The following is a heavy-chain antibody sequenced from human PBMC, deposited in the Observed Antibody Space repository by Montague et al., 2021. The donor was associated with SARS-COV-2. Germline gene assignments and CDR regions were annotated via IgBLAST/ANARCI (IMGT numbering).Heavy chain of an antibody. CDR1: GFTFRNHW. D-gene: IGHD2-8*01. J-gene: IGHJ6*02. CDR3: ARTGNGYHGKDV. Sequence: SLRLSCAASGFTFRNHWMSWVRQAPGKGLEWVANINQDTNGKNYADSVKGRFTISRDNAENSLYLQMNSLRAEDTAIYYCARTGNGYHGKDVWGQGTTVTVS. V-gene: IGHV3-7*01. CDR2: INQDTNGK.